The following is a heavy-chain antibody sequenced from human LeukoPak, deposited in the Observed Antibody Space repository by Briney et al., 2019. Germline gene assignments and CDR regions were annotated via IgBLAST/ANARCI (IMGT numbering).Heavy chain of an antibody. Sequence: GGSLRLSCAASGFTFGSYGMSWVRQAPGKGLEWVSYISSSSTIYYADSVKGRFTISRDNAKNSLYLQMNSLRAEDTAVYYCARPSVVLWFGELLSLGAFDIWGQGTMVTVSS. CDR3: ARPSVVLWFGELLSLGAFDI. V-gene: IGHV3-48*01. CDR1: GFTFGSYG. CDR2: ISSSSTI. D-gene: IGHD3-10*01. J-gene: IGHJ3*02.